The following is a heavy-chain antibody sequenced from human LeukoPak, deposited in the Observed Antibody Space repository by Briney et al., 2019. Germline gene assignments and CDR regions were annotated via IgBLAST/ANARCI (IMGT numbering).Heavy chain of an antibody. V-gene: IGHV3-23*01. Sequence: GGSLRLSCAASGFTFSSYAMSWVRQAPGKGLEWVSAISGSGGSTYYADSVKGRFTISRDNSKNTLYLQMNSLRAEDTAVYYCAGGIAAAGLHFDYWGQGTLVTVSS. D-gene: IGHD6-13*01. CDR2: ISGSGGST. J-gene: IGHJ4*02. CDR1: GFTFSSYA. CDR3: AGGIAAAGLHFDY.